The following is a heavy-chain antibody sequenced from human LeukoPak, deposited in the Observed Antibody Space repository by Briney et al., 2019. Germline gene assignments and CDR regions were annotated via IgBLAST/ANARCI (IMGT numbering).Heavy chain of an antibody. D-gene: IGHD3-22*01. CDR1: GGSFSGYY. CDR2: IYYSGST. Sequence: SETLSLTCAVYGGSFSGYYWSWIRQHPGKGLEWIGYIYYSGSTYYNPSLKSRVTISVDTSKNQFSLKLSSVTAADTAVYYCARGWVITDAFDIWGQGTMVTVSS. J-gene: IGHJ3*02. V-gene: IGHV4-31*11. CDR3: ARGWVITDAFDI.